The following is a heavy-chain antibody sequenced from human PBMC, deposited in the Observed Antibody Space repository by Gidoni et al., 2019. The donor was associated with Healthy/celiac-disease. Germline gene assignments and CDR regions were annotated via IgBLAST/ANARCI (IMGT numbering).Heavy chain of an antibody. J-gene: IGHJ3*02. D-gene: IGHD4-17*01. CDR2: IKQDGSEK. V-gene: IGHV3-7*01. CDR3: ARLNPITVTTLAAFDI. CDR1: GFPFSSYW. Sequence: EVQLVESGGGLVQPGGSLRLSCAASGFPFSSYWMSWVRQAPGKGLEWVANIKQDGSEKYYVDSVKGRFTISRDNAKNSLYLQMNSLRAEDTAVYYCARLNPITVTTLAAFDIWGQGTMVTVSS.